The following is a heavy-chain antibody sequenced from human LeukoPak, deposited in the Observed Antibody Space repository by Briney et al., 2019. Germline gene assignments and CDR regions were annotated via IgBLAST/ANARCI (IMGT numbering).Heavy chain of an antibody. CDR1: GFTFSSYS. D-gene: IGHD1-26*01. CDR3: ARDPPASGSYYVGY. V-gene: IGHV3-48*04. J-gene: IGHJ4*02. Sequence: GGSLRLSCAASGFTFSSYSMNWVRQAPGKGMEWVSYVSSSSSTIYYADSVKGRFTISRDNAKNSLYLQMNSLRAEDTAVYYCARDPPASGSYYVGYWGQGTLVTVSS. CDR2: VSSSSSTI.